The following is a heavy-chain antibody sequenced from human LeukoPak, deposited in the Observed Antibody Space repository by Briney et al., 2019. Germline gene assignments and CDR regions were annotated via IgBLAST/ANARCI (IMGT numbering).Heavy chain of an antibody. D-gene: IGHD2-15*01. CDR2: IYHSGST. CDR3: ARGVVAATRRVY. Sequence: SETLSLTCTVSGYSISSGYYWGWIRQPPGKGLEWIGSIYHSGSTYYNPSLKSRVTISVNTSKNQFSLKLSSVTAADTAVYYCARGVVAATRRVYWGQGTLSPSPQ. V-gene: IGHV4-38-2*02. CDR1: GYSISSGYY. J-gene: IGHJ4*02.